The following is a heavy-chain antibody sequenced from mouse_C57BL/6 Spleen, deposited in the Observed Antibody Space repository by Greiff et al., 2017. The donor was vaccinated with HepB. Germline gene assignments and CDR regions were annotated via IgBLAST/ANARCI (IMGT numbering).Heavy chain of an antibody. CDR3: ARSANWDADY. CDR2: ISDGGSYT. D-gene: IGHD4-1*01. CDR1: GFTFSSYA. J-gene: IGHJ2*01. Sequence: EVKLMESGGGLVKPGGSLKLSCAASGFTFSSYAMSWVRQTPEKRLEWVATISDGGSYTYYPDNVKGRFTISRDNAKNNLYLQMSHLTSEDTAMYYCARSANWDADYWGQGTTLTVSS. V-gene: IGHV5-4*03.